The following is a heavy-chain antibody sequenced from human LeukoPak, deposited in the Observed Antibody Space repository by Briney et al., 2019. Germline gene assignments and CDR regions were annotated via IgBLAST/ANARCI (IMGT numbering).Heavy chain of an antibody. CDR3: GRGCFYYGVDV. V-gene: IGHV3-43D*04. D-gene: IGHD3-10*01. Sequence: GGSLRLSCAASGFTFDYYAVYWVRQGPGKGLEWVSLISREGDRTYYTDSVKGRFSISRDNSRNSLYLQMNSLRLEDTALYYCGRGCFYYGVDVWGKGTTVTVSS. CDR2: ISREGDRT. J-gene: IGHJ6*04. CDR1: GFTFDYYA.